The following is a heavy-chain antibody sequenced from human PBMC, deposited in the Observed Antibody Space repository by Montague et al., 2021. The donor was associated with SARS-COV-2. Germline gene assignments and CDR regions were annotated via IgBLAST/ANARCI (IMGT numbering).Heavy chain of an antibody. CDR2: INDSGGT. V-gene: IGHV4-34*01. D-gene: IGHD4/OR15-4a*01. Sequence: SETLSLTCAVYGGSFSGYNWGWVRQSPGKGLEWIGQINDSGGTKYNLFLKSRVTISLDTSKNQFSLKLSSVTAADTAVYYCARGVPGYWGQGTLVTVSS. CDR1: GGSFSGYN. CDR3: ARGVPGY. J-gene: IGHJ4*02.